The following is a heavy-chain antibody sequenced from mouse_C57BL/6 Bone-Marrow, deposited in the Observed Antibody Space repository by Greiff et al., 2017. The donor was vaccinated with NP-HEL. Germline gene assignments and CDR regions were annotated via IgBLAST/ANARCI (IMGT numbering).Heavy chain of an antibody. CDR1: GYTFTSYG. Sequence: VQLQQSGAELARPGASVKLSCKASGYTFTSYGISWVKQRTGQGLEWIGEIYPRSGNTYYTEKFKGQATLTADKSSSTAYMELRSLTSEDSAVYFCARAYYSNYERGWFAYWGQGTLVTVSA. CDR3: ARAYYSNYERGWFAY. D-gene: IGHD2-5*01. CDR2: IYPRSGNT. J-gene: IGHJ3*01. V-gene: IGHV1-81*01.